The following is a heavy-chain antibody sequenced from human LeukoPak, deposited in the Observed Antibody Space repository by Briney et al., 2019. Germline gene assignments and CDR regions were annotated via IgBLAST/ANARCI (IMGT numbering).Heavy chain of an antibody. CDR1: GFTFSSYA. CDR2: ISDDGSNK. V-gene: IGHV3-30*04. CDR3: ARDQFDGDAFDL. J-gene: IGHJ3*01. D-gene: IGHD5-24*01. Sequence: GGSLRLSCASSGFTFSSYAIHWVRQAPGKGLEWVGVISDDGSNKYYADSVKGRFTISRDKSKNTVYLQMNSLRAEDTAVYYCARDQFDGDAFDLWGQGTLVTVSS.